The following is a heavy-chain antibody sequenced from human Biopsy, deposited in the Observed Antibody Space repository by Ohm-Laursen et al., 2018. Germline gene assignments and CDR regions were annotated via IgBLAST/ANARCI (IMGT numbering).Heavy chain of an antibody. CDR1: GGSVSSGSHY. CDR2: IYYNGSS. J-gene: IGHJ5*02. Sequence: SETLSLTCIVSGGSVSSGSHYWSWIRQPPGKGLEWIGFIYYNGSSKYNPSLKSRVTISVDTSKNQFSLGLRSVTAADTAVYYCARPSTFYYDGGGYYDGFDPWGQGTLVTVSS. D-gene: IGHD3-22*01. CDR3: ARPSTFYYDGGGYYDGFDP. V-gene: IGHV4-61*01.